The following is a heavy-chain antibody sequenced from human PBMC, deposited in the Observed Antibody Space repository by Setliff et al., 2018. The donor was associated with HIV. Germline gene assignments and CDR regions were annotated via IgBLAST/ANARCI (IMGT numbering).Heavy chain of an antibody. V-gene: IGHV3-48*01. J-gene: IGHJ4*02. CDR3: ARGSGYLFDY. Sequence: GGSLRLSCAASGFTFSTYNMNWVRQAPGKGLEWVSYISSGSSAIYYADSVKGRFTISRDNAKNSLCLQMNSLRAEDTAIYYCARGSGYLFDYWGQGTLVTVSS. D-gene: IGHD3-22*01. CDR1: GFTFSTYN. CDR2: ISSGSSAI.